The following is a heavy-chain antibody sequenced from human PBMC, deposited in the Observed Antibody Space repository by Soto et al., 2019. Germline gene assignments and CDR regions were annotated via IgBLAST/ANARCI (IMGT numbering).Heavy chain of an antibody. CDR3: ATRDYDILTGYLHI. J-gene: IGHJ1*01. D-gene: IGHD3-9*01. CDR2: INADSGDT. V-gene: IGHV1-2*02. Sequence: QAHLVQSGAEVRKPGASVKVSCQALEHTSTIYYIHWVRQARGQGLEWMGWINADSGDTTYAEDIRGRVTFTRDTSTSTFHMELSRLRLDDTAKYFCATRDYDILTGYLHIWGQGTLITVSS. CDR1: EHTSTIYY.